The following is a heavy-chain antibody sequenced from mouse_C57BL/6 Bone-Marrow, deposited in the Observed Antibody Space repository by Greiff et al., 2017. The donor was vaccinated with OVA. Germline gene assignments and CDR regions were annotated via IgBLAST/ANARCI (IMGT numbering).Heavy chain of an antibody. J-gene: IGHJ1*03. V-gene: IGHV1-50*01. CDR1: GYTFTSYW. CDR2: NDPSDSYT. Sequence: VQLQQPGAELVKPGASVKLSCKASGYTFTSYWMQWVKQRPGKGLEWIGENDPSDSYTNYNQKFKGKATLTVDTSSSTAYMQLSSLTSEDSAVYYCARDYYGSTWYFDVWGTGTTVTVSS. D-gene: IGHD1-1*01. CDR3: ARDYYGSTWYFDV.